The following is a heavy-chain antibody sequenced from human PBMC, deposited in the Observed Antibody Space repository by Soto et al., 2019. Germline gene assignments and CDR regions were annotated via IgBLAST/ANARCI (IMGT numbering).Heavy chain of an antibody. Sequence: EASVKVSCKASGYTFTGYYMHWVRQAPGQGLEWMGWINPNSGGTNYAQKFQGWVTMTRDTSISTAYMELSRLRSDDTAVYYCARDHVVQLSSNWNWEYYYYGMDVWGQGTTVTVSS. CDR3: ARDHVVQLSSNWNWEYYYYGMDV. CDR1: GYTFTGYY. D-gene: IGHD1-7*01. J-gene: IGHJ6*02. V-gene: IGHV1-2*04. CDR2: INPNSGGT.